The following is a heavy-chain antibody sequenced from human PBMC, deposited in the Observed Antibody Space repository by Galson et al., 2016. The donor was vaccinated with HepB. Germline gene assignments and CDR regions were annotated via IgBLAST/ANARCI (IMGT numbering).Heavy chain of an antibody. CDR3: AIGGPCSSTNCYGSSYCMDV. CDR1: GYTFISYG. V-gene: IGHV1-3*04. D-gene: IGHD2-2*01. CDR2: INTITGNT. J-gene: IGHJ6*02. Sequence: SVKVSCKASGYTFISYGMHWVRQAPGQRLEWMGWINTITGNTRYSQNFQGRVTITRDTSASTAYMELSSLRSEDTAVYYRAIGGPCSSTNCYGSSYCMDVWGQGTTVTVSS.